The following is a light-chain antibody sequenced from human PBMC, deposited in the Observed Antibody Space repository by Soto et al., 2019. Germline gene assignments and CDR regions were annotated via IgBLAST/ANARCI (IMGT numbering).Light chain of an antibody. J-gene: IGKJ1*01. CDR2: KAS. CDR1: QSISIW. Sequence: DRVTITCRASQSISIWLAWYQQKPGKAPKLLIYKASSLESGVPSRFSGSGSGTEFTLTISSLQPDDFATYYCQQYNSYSVTFGQGTKVDIK. V-gene: IGKV1-5*03. CDR3: QQYNSYSVT.